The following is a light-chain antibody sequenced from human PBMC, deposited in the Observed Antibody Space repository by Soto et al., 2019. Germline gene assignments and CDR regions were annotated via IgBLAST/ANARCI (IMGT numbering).Light chain of an antibody. J-gene: IGKJ5*01. CDR2: GAS. CDR1: QSVSSTY. CDR3: QQYGSSSWT. Sequence: VLTQATGSLPLSPGACAFLSGGASQSVSSTYLAWYQQQPGQAPRLLIYGASNMATGIPDRFSGSGSGTDFTLTISRLEPEDFAVYYCQQYGSSSWTFGQGTRLEIK. V-gene: IGKV3-20*01.